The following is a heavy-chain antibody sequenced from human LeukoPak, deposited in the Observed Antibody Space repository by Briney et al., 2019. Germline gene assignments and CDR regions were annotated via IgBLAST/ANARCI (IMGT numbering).Heavy chain of an antibody. D-gene: IGHD3-22*01. CDR3: ASDGSSGYYSRTFDY. CDR1: GFTFSSYG. J-gene: IGHJ4*02. V-gene: IGHV3-30*02. CDR2: IRYDGSNK. Sequence: GGSLRLSCAASGFTFSSYGMPWVRQATGKGLEWVAFIRYDGSNKYYADSVKGRFTISRDNSKNTLYLQMNSLRAEDTAVYYCASDGSSGYYSRTFDYWGQGTLVTVSS.